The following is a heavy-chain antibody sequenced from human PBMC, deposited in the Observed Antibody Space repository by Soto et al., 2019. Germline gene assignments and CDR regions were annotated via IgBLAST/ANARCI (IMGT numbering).Heavy chain of an antibody. Sequence: QVQLVESGGGVVQPGRSLRLSCAASGFTFSSYGMHWVRQAPGKGLEWVAVIWYDGSNKYYADSVKGRFTISRDNSKHTLYLQMNSRGAEDTAVYYCAREIQLWLLGYGMDVWGQGTTVTVSS. J-gene: IGHJ6*02. CDR2: IWYDGSNK. CDR3: AREIQLWLLGYGMDV. CDR1: GFTFSSYG. D-gene: IGHD5-18*01. V-gene: IGHV3-33*01.